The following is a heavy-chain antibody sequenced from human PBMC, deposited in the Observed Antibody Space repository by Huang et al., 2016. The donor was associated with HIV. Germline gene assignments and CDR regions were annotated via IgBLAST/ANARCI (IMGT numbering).Heavy chain of an antibody. Sequence: QVQLVQSGAEVKKPGASAKVSCKASGYTFTGYYMHWVGQAPGQGLEWMGWINPNGGGTNDAQKFQGRVTMTRDTSISTAYRELSRLRSDDTAVYYCAAGVVPAADYYYYYGMDVWGQGTTVTVSS. D-gene: IGHD2-2*01. J-gene: IGHJ6*02. CDR1: GYTFTGYY. CDR3: AAGVVPAADYYYYYGMDV. CDR2: INPNGGGT. V-gene: IGHV1-2*02.